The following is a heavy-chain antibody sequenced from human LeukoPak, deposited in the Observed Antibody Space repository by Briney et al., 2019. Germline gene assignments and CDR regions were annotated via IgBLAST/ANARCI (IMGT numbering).Heavy chain of an antibody. D-gene: IGHD6-13*01. V-gene: IGHV4-39*07. J-gene: IGHJ5*02. CDR2: INHSGST. CDR1: GGSISSGGYY. Sequence: PSETLSLTCTVSGGSISSGGYYWSWIRQPPGKGLEWIGEINHSGSTNYNPSLKSRVTISVDTSKNQFSLKLSSVTAADTAVYYCARGHNLVQQLVGWRYNWFDPWGQGTLVTVSS. CDR3: ARGHNLVQQLVGWRYNWFDP.